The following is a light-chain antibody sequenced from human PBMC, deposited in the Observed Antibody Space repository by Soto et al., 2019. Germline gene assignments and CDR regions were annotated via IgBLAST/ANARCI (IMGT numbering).Light chain of an antibody. Sequence: EIVLTQSPGTLSLSPGERATLSCRASQSVASSHLAWYRQKPGQTPMLLIYDASSRATGIPDRISGSVSGTDFTLTISRLETEYFAVYYCQQYGSAPFTFGPGTKVDIK. CDR1: QSVASSH. CDR2: DAS. J-gene: IGKJ3*01. V-gene: IGKV3-20*01. CDR3: QQYGSAPFT.